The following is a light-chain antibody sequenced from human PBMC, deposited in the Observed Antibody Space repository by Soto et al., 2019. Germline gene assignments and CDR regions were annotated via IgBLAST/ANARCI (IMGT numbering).Light chain of an antibody. CDR1: QSVSSKY. Sequence: EVVLTHSPDTLSFSPGERATLSFRASQSVSSKYLAWYQQKPGPAPRLLIYDASNRATGIPARFSGSGSGTDFTLTISSLEPEDFAVYYCQQRSNWPPITFGQGTRLEIK. V-gene: IGKV3-11*01. J-gene: IGKJ5*01. CDR2: DAS. CDR3: QQRSNWPPIT.